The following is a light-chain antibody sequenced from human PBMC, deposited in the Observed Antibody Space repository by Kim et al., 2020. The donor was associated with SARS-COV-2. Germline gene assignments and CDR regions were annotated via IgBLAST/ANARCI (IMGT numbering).Light chain of an antibody. V-gene: IGKV3-15*01. CDR3: QQYNNWPWT. CDR2: GVS. CDR1: QSVGSN. Sequence: PGERVTLSCRASQSVGSNLAWYQQKPGQTPRLLIYGVSTRATDIPARFTGSGSGTEFTLTVSSLQSEDFGVYYCQQYNNWPWTFGQGTKVDIK. J-gene: IGKJ1*01.